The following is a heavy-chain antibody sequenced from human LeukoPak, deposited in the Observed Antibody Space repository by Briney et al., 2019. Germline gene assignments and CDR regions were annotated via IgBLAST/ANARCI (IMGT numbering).Heavy chain of an antibody. CDR2: TAYEGGEK. Sequence: PGGSLRLSCAASESTFSGHLLHWVRQAPGKGLEWVAGTAYEGGEKYYADSVSGRFTISRDNSDNTVYLQMNGLRLEDTAVYFCAREGDRHLTFDYWGRGTLVTVSS. CDR1: ESTFSGHL. V-gene: IGHV3-30*01. J-gene: IGHJ4*02. CDR3: AREGDRHLTFDY. D-gene: IGHD3-16*01.